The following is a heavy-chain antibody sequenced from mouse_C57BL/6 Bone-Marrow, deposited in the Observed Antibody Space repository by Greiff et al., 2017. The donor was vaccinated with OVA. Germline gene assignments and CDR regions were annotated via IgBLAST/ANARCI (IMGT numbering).Heavy chain of an antibody. V-gene: IGHV5-6*01. D-gene: IGHD2-4*01. J-gene: IGHJ2*01. CDR2: ISSGGSYT. Sequence: EVKVVESGGDLVKPGGSLKLSCAASGFTFSSYGMSWVRQTPDKRLEWVATISSGGSYTYYPDRVQGRFTISRDNAKNTLYLQMSSLKSEDTAMYYCARGLRPDYWGQGTTLTVAS. CDR1: GFTFSSYG. CDR3: ARGLRPDY.